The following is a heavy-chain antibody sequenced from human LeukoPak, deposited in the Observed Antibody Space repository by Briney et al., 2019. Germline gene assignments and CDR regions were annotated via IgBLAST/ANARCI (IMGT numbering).Heavy chain of an antibody. D-gene: IGHD2-15*01. V-gene: IGHV4-39*01. CDR1: GGSISSSSYY. CDR2: IYYSGST. J-gene: IGHJ4*02. Sequence: SETLSLTCTVSGGSISSSSYYWGWIRQPPGKGLEWIGSIYYSGSTYYKPSLRSRVTISVDTSKSQFSLKLSSVTAADTAVYYCARVRGGHPAHWGQGTLVTVSP. CDR3: ARVRGGHPAH.